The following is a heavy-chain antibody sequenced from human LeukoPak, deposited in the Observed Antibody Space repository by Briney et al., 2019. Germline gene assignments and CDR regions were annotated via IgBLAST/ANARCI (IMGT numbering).Heavy chain of an antibody. J-gene: IGHJ4*02. V-gene: IGHV3-30*02. CDR1: GFIFSNYG. CDR3: AKGPAYYFDY. CDR2: IRYDGSIK. Sequence: GGSLRLSCGASGFIFSNYGMHWVRQAPGKGLEWVAFIRYDGSIKYYADPVKDRLTMSRDNSKNTLYLQMNGLRVEDTAVYYCAKGPAYYFDYWGQGTLVTVSS.